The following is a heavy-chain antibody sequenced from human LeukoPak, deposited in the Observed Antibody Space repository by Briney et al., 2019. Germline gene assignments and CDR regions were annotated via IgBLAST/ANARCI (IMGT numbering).Heavy chain of an antibody. V-gene: IGHV1-2*02. CDR1: GYTFTGYY. D-gene: IGHD3-3*01. Sequence: ASVKVSCKASGYTFTGYYMHWVRQAPGQGLEWMGWINPNSGGTNYAQKFQGRVTMTRDTSISTAYMELSRLRSDDTAVYYCARGNSIRSGYYTFTWGQGTLVTVSS. CDR3: ARGNSIRSGYYTFT. CDR2: INPNSGGT. J-gene: IGHJ5*02.